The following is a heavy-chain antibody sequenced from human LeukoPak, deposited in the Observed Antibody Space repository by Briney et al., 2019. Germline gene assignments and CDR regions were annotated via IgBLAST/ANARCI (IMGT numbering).Heavy chain of an antibody. CDR3: ARANYDFWSGYYKPNDY. D-gene: IGHD3-3*01. Sequence: GGSLRLSCVASGFTFSNFAISWVRQAPGKGLVWVSRINSDGSSTSYADSVKGRFTISRDNAKNTLYLQMNSLRAEDTAVYYCARANYDFWSGYYKPNDYWGQGTLVTVSS. V-gene: IGHV3-74*01. CDR2: INSDGSST. J-gene: IGHJ4*02. CDR1: GFTFSNFA.